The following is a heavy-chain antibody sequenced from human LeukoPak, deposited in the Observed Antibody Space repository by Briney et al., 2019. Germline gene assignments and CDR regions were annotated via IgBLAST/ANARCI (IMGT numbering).Heavy chain of an antibody. D-gene: IGHD2-21*02. CDR2: ISGSGGST. Sequence: GGSLRLSCAASGFTFSSYGMSWVRQAPGKGLEWVSAISGSGGSTYYADSVKGRFTISRDNSKNTLYLQMNSLRAEDTAVYYCAKMGIVVVTATPAPPWFDPWGQGTLVTVSS. CDR3: AKMGIVVVTATPAPPWFDP. J-gene: IGHJ5*02. CDR1: GFTFSSYG. V-gene: IGHV3-23*01.